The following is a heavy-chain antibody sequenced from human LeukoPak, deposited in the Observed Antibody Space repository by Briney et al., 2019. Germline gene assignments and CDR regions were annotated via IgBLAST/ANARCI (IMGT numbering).Heavy chain of an antibody. CDR1: RGSIRSSS. J-gene: IGHJ3*02. CDR3: TRVSYFAFWSKSYSSSPGDAFDI. Sequence: SETLSLTCSISRGSIRSSSWTWIRQPAGKGLEWIGLFLTSGTAIYNPSLKSRVTMSLDTSKSQFSLNVTSVTAADTAVYYCTRVSYFAFWSKSYSSSPGDAFDIWGQGTMVIVSS. CDR2: FLTSGTA. D-gene: IGHD3-3*01. V-gene: IGHV4-4*07.